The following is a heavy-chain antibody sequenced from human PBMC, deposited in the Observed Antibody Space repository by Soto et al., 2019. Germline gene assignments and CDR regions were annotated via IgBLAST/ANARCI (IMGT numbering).Heavy chain of an antibody. D-gene: IGHD6-13*01. CDR2: INGGDDSE. J-gene: IGHJ4*02. CDR1: GFTFRSSP. CDR3: ARDRTPEYSSSWSPHIDY. Sequence: GGSLRLSCAVSGFTFRSSPMSWVRRAPGKGLEWVSGINGGDDSEHYVDSVRGRFTIIRDNSKNLLLLQMNSLRAEDTAVYYCARDRTPEYSSSWSPHIDYWGQGTLVTVSS. V-gene: IGHV3-23*01.